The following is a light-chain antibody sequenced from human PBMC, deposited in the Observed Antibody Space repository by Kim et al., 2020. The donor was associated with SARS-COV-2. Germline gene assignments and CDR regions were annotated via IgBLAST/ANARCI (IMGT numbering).Light chain of an antibody. Sequence: ASTGDRVTITCRASQGISSYLAWYQQKPGKAPNLLIYAASTLQSGFPSRFSGSGSGTDFTLTISCLQSEDFATFYCQQYYSYPRTFGQGTKVDIK. J-gene: IGKJ1*01. CDR3: QQYYSYPRT. CDR2: AAS. CDR1: QGISSY. V-gene: IGKV1-8*01.